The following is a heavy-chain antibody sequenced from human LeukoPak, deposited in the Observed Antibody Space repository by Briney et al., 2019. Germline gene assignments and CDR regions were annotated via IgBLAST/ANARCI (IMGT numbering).Heavy chain of an antibody. CDR3: ARGSSSNSWYFDY. D-gene: IGHD6-13*01. Sequence: SQTLSLTCAISGDSVSSNSATWTWIRQSPSRGLEWLGRTYYRSKWYNDYAVSVRTRININPDTSKNQFSLQLNSVTPEDAAVYYRARGSSSNSWYFDYWGQGTLVTVSS. J-gene: IGHJ4*02. CDR1: GDSVSSNSAT. V-gene: IGHV6-1*01. CDR2: TYYRSKWYN.